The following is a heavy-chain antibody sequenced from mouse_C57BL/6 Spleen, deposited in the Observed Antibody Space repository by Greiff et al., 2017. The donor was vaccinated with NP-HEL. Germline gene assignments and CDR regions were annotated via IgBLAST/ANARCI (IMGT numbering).Heavy chain of an antibody. D-gene: IGHD1-1*01. CDR3: ARGEYYGSPHFDY. CDR2: IYPGDGDT. CDR1: GYAFSSSW. Sequence: VQLQQSGPELVKPGASVKISCKASGYAFSSSWMNWVKQRPGKGLEWIGRIYPGDGDTNYNGKFKGKATLTADKSSSTAYMQLSSLTSEDSAVYFCARGEYYGSPHFDYWGQGTTLTVSS. V-gene: IGHV1-82*01. J-gene: IGHJ2*01.